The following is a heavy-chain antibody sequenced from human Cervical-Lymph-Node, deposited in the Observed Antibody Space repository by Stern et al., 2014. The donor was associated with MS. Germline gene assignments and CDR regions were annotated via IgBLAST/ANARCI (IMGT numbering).Heavy chain of an antibody. Sequence: EVQLVESGGGLIQPGGSLRLSCAAPGFTVSNNYMSWVRQAPGKGLEWVSLIYTDDSTYSAGSVKCRFTISRDSSKNKLFLQMNSLRAEDTAVYYCARAIFGVNTAAMAPDAFDTWGQGTMVTVSS. J-gene: IGHJ3*02. V-gene: IGHV3-53*01. CDR1: GFTVSNNY. D-gene: IGHD3-3*01. CDR3: ARAIFGVNTAAMAPDAFDT. CDR2: IYTDDST.